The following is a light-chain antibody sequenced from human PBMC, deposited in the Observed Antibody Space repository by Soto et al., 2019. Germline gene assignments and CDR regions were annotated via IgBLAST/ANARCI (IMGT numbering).Light chain of an antibody. CDR1: GSDIGGYNY. CDR3: SSFAGGPYV. Sequence: QSVLTQPRSVSGSPGQSVAISCTGTGSDIGGYNYVSWYQQHPGRAPKLVIYHVSKRPSGVPDRFSGSKSGNTASLTISGLQAEDEADFYCSSFAGGPYVFGTGTKVTVL. V-gene: IGLV2-11*01. CDR2: HVS. J-gene: IGLJ1*01.